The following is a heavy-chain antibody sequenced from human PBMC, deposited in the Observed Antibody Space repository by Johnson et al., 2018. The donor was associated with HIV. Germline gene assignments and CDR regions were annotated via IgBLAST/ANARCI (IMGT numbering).Heavy chain of an antibody. CDR3: ARGAIKYSSSWLGAFDI. J-gene: IGHJ3*02. D-gene: IGHD6-6*01. CDR2: IYSGGST. CDR1: GFTVSSNN. Sequence: EVQLVESGGGLIQPGGSLRLSCAASGFTVSSNNMSWVRQAPGKGLEWVSVIYSGGSTYYADSVKGRFTISRDNSKNTLYLQMNSLRAEDTAVYYCARGAIKYSSSWLGAFDIWGQGTMVTVSS. V-gene: IGHV3-66*03.